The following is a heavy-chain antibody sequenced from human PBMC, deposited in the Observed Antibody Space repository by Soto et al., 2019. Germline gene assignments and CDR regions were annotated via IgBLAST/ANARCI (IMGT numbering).Heavy chain of an antibody. Sequence: RESLKISCKGSGYSFTSYWIGWVRQMPGKGLEWMGIIYPGDSDTRYSPSFQGQVTISADKSISAAYLQWSSLKASDTAMYYCARHKRWELQNAFDIWGQGTMVTVSS. CDR1: GYSFTSYW. CDR2: IYPGDSDT. V-gene: IGHV5-51*01. J-gene: IGHJ3*02. D-gene: IGHD1-26*01. CDR3: ARHKRWELQNAFDI.